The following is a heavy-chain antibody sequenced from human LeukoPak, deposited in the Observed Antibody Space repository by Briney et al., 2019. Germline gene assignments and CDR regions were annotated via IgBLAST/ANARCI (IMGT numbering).Heavy chain of an antibody. Sequence: ASVKVSCKASGYTFTSYGISRVRQAPGQGLEWMGWISAYNGNTNYAQKLQGRVTMTTDTSTSTAYMELRSLRSDDTAVYYCARGHYDILTGNNWFDPWGQGTLVTVSS. V-gene: IGHV1-18*01. D-gene: IGHD3-9*01. J-gene: IGHJ5*02. CDR1: GYTFTSYG. CDR2: ISAYNGNT. CDR3: ARGHYDILTGNNWFDP.